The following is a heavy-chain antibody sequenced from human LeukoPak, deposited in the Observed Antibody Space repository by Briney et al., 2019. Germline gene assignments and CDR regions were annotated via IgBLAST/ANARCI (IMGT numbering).Heavy chain of an antibody. J-gene: IGHJ4*02. CDR3: AAKGGSYRGFDY. Sequence: SETLSLTCAVSGGSISSSHWWNWDRQPPGKGLEWIGEIYHSGSTNYNPSLKSRVTISVDKSKNQFSLKVSSVTAADTALYYCAAKGGSYRGFDYWGQGTLVTVSS. V-gene: IGHV4-4*02. CDR2: IYHSGST. CDR1: GGSISSSHW. D-gene: IGHD1-26*01.